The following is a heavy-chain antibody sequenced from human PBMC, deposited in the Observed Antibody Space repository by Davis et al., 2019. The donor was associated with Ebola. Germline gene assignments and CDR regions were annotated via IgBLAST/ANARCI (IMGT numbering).Heavy chain of an antibody. D-gene: IGHD3-10*02. J-gene: IGHJ6*02. V-gene: IGHV3-23*01. CDR2: ITDSGSTT. CDR1: GLTFNNFA. Sequence: GGSLRLSCAASGLTFNNFALNWIRQAPGKGLEWVSSITDSGSTTNFADSVKGRFTISRDNSKNTLYLQINNLRVEDTAIYYCAKDAVSGAAPLIYYYYYGMDVWGQGTTVTVSS. CDR3: AKDAVSGAAPLIYYYYYGMDV.